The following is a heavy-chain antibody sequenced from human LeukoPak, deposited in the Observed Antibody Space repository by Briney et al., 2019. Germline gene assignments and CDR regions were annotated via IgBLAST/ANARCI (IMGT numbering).Heavy chain of an antibody. Sequence: QSGGSLRLSCAASGFTFSSYEMNWVRQAPGKGLEWVSYISSSGSTIYYADSVKGRFTISRDNAKNSLYLQMNSLRAEDTAVYYCTGNYYGSGSYADFDYWGQGTLVTVSS. V-gene: IGHV3-48*03. J-gene: IGHJ4*02. CDR2: ISSSGSTI. CDR3: TGNYYGSGSYADFDY. D-gene: IGHD3-10*01. CDR1: GFTFSSYE.